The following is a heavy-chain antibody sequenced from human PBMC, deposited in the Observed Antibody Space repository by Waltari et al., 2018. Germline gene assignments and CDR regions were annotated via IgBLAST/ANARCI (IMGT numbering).Heavy chain of an antibody. CDR3: ARDHDYGDYYYYGMDV. CDR1: GYTFTSYA. V-gene: IGHV1-3*01. J-gene: IGHJ6*02. CDR2: INAGNGKT. Sequence: QVQLVQSGAEVKKPGASVKVSCKASGYTFTSYAMHWVRQAPGQRLEWMGWINAGNGKTKYSQKFQGRVTITRDTSASTAYMELSSLRSEDPAVYYCARDHDYGDYYYYGMDVWGQGTTVTVSS. D-gene: IGHD4-17*01.